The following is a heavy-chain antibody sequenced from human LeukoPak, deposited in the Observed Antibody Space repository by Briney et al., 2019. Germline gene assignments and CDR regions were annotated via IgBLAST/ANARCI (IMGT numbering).Heavy chain of an antibody. V-gene: IGHV4-39*01. J-gene: IGHJ5*02. D-gene: IGHD5-18*01. Sequence: SETLSLTCTVSGGSIRSTSHYWGWVRQPPGKGLEWIGSIYYSGSTYYNPSLKSRVTISVDTSKNQFSLKLSSVTAADTAVYYCARQDGYSYGLNWFDPWGQGTLVTVSS. CDR1: GGSIRSTSHY. CDR2: IYYSGST. CDR3: ARQDGYSYGLNWFDP.